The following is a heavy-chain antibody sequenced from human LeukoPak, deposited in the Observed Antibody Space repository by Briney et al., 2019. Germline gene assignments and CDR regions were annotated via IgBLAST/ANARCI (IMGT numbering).Heavy chain of an antibody. D-gene: IGHD6-19*01. J-gene: IGHJ5*02. CDR2: INPSGGST. CDR3: ARRAVAGTTDP. V-gene: IGHV1-46*01. CDR1: GYTFTSYY. Sequence: GASVKVSCKASGYTFTSYYMHWVRQAPGQGLEWMGIINPSGGSTSYAQKFQGRVTMTTDTSTSTVYMELSSLRSEDTAVYYCARRAVAGTTDPWGQGTLVTVSS.